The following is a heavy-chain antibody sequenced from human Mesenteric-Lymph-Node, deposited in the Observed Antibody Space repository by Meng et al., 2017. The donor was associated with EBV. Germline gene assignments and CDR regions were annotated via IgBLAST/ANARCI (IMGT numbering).Heavy chain of an antibody. CDR2: INAYNGDT. CDR3: ARDEGYYGSGTSPPSFDY. J-gene: IGHJ4*02. D-gene: IGHD3-10*01. CDR1: GYTFTTYG. V-gene: IGHV1-18*01. Sequence: QGQLVQVGAEGKKPGASVKVSCQASGYTFTTYGIAWVRQAPGQGLEWMGWINAYNGDTNYAQNLQVRVTMTTDTSTSTAYMELRSLRSDDTAVYYCARDEGYYGSGTSPPSFDYWGQGTLVTVSS.